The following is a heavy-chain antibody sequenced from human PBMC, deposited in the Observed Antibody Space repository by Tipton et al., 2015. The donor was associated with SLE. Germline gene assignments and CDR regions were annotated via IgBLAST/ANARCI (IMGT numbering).Heavy chain of an antibody. Sequence: TLSLTCTVSGGSISSYYWSWIRQPPGKGLEWIGEINHSGSTNYNPSLKSRVTISVDTSKNQFSLKLSSVTAADTAVYYCARVGDTVHFHYWGQGTLVTVSS. CDR2: INHSGST. D-gene: IGHD5-18*01. CDR1: GGSISSYY. V-gene: IGHV4-34*01. CDR3: ARVGDTVHFHY. J-gene: IGHJ4*02.